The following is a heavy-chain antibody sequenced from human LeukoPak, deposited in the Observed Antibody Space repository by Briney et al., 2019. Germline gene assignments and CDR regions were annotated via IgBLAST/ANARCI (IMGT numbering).Heavy chain of an antibody. Sequence: SETLSLTCTVSGGSISSYYWSWIRQPPGKGLEWIGYIYYSGSTNYNPSLKSRVTISVDTSKNQFSLKLSSVTAADTAVYYCARGGYCSSTSCSPRLYYFDYWGQGTLVTVSS. J-gene: IGHJ4*02. CDR1: GGSISSYY. D-gene: IGHD2-2*01. CDR2: IYYSGST. V-gene: IGHV4-59*01. CDR3: ARGGYCSSTSCSPRLYYFDY.